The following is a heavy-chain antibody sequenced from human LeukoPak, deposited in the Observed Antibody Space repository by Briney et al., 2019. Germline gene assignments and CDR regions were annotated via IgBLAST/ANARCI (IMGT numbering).Heavy chain of an antibody. V-gene: IGHV4-39*01. D-gene: IGHD6-6*01. Sequence: SETLSLTCTVSGGSISSYYWGWIRQPPGKGLEWIGSIYYSGSTYYNPSLKSRVTISVDTSKNQFSLKLSSVTAADTAVYYCASQSIAARRGMRAFDYWGQGTLVTVSS. CDR3: ASQSIAARRGMRAFDY. CDR1: GGSISSYY. J-gene: IGHJ4*02. CDR2: IYYSGST.